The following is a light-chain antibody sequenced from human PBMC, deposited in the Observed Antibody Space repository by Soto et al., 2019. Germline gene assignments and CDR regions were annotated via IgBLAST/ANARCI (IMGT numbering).Light chain of an antibody. V-gene: IGLV1-44*01. Sequence: QSVLTQPPSASGTPGQMVTISCSGSCSNIGSNTVNWYQQLPGTAPKLLIYTYNQRPSGVPDRFSGSKSGTSASLAISGLHSEDEADYYCAAWDDSLNGVLFGGGTKLTVL. J-gene: IGLJ2*01. CDR2: TYN. CDR1: CSNIGSNT. CDR3: AAWDDSLNGVL.